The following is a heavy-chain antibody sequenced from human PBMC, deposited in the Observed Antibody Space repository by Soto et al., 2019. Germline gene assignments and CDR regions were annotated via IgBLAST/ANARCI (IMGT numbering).Heavy chain of an antibody. D-gene: IGHD1-26*01. CDR2: IYPGDSDT. CDR3: ARYSGSYWHYLDF. Sequence: GESLKISCKGSGYSLASHWVAGVRQMPEKGLEWIGTIYPGDSDTKYSSAFRGHVTISADTSVSTAYLQWRSLEATDSAIYYCARYSGSYWHYLDFWGQGTLVTVSS. CDR1: GYSLASHW. V-gene: IGHV5-51*01. J-gene: IGHJ4*02.